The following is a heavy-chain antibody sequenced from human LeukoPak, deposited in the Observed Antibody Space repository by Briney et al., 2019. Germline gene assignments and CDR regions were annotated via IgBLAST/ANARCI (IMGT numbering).Heavy chain of an antibody. CDR1: GFTFSSDG. Sequence: GGSLRLSCAASGFTFSSDGMSWVRQAPGKGLEWVSAISGSGSDTYYADSVKGRFTISRDNSKSTLYLQMNSLRAEDTAIYYCAKDLGGEGGSGFPGYWGRGTLVTVSS. CDR2: ISGSGSDT. V-gene: IGHV3-23*01. D-gene: IGHD3-10*01. CDR3: AKDLGGEGGSGFPGY. J-gene: IGHJ4*02.